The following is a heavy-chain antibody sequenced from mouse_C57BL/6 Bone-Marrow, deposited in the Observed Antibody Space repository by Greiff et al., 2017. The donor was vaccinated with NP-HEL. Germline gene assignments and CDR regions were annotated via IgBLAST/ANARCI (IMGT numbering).Heavy chain of an antibody. J-gene: IGHJ4*01. Sequence: LVESGGGLVQPGGSLKLSCAASGFTFSDYYMYWVRQTPEKRLEWVAYISNGGGSTYYPDTVKGRFTISRDNAKNTLYLQMSRLKSEDTAMYYCAIYGSIGYWGQGTSVTVSS. D-gene: IGHD1-1*01. CDR1: GFTFSDYY. V-gene: IGHV5-12*01. CDR2: ISNGGGST. CDR3: AIYGSIGY.